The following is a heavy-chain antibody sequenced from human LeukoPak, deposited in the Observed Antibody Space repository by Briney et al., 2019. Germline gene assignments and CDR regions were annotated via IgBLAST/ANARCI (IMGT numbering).Heavy chain of an antibody. Sequence: GRSLRLSCAASGFTFSSYAMHWVRQAPGKGLEWVAVISYDGSNKYYADSVKGRFTISRDNSKNTLYLQMNSLRAEDTAVYYCARDVGYDFWSGYYNAYGMDVWGQGTTVTVSS. CDR1: GFTFSSYA. CDR3: ARDVGYDFWSGYYNAYGMDV. V-gene: IGHV3-30-3*01. CDR2: ISYDGSNK. D-gene: IGHD3-3*01. J-gene: IGHJ6*02.